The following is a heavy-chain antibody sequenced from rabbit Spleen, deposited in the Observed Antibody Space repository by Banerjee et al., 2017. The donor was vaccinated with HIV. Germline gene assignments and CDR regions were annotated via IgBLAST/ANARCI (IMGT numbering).Heavy chain of an antibody. Sequence: QEQLVESGGGLVQPEGSLTLTCTASGFSFGSYYMCWVRQAPGKGLEMIACIDTGSGVTYYASRAKGRFSISRSTSLNTATLQMTSLTAADTATYFCARAAYYVDPFTAYDYAHFNLWGPGTLVTVS. CDR1: GFSFGSYY. CDR2: IDTGSGVT. D-gene: IGHD6-1*01. V-gene: IGHV1S47*01. CDR3: ARAAYYVDPFTAYDYAHFNL. J-gene: IGHJ4*01.